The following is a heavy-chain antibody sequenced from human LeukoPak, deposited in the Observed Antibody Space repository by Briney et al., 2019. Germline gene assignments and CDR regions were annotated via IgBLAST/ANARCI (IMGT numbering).Heavy chain of an antibody. CDR3: ARLGDSKRYYYYYMDV. J-gene: IGHJ6*03. CDR2: IIPIFGTA. V-gene: IGHV1-69*06. CDR1: GGTFSSYA. D-gene: IGHD4-11*01. Sequence: SVKVSCKASGGTFSSYAISWVRQAPGQGVEWMGGIIPIFGTANYTQKFQGRVTITADKSTSTAYMELSSLRSEDTAVYYCARLGDSKRYYYYYMDVWGKGTTVTVSS.